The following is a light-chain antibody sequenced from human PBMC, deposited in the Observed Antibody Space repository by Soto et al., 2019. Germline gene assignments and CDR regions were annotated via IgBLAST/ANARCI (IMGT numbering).Light chain of an antibody. CDR2: DVS. Sequence: QSALTQPASVSGSPGQSITISCTGTSSDIGDYNFVSWYQQHPGKAPELMVYDVSSRPSGASNRFSGSKSGNTASLTISGLQAEDEADYFCSSYASGSTPVVFGGGTKLTVL. V-gene: IGLV2-14*03. J-gene: IGLJ3*02. CDR3: SSYASGSTPVV. CDR1: SSDIGDYNF.